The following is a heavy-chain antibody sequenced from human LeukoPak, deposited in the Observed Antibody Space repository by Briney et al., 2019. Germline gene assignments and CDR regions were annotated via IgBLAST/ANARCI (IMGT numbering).Heavy chain of an antibody. J-gene: IGHJ4*02. V-gene: IGHV3-7*01. CDR2: IDEDGTEK. CDR1: AFTFSSYW. D-gene: IGHD6-13*01. Sequence: PGGSLRLSCAASAFTFSSYWMNWVRQAPGKGLEWVASIDEDGTEKYYVESVKGRFTISRDNAKKSVYLQMNSLRADDTAVYYCARAITAVDSYWGQGTLVTVSS. CDR3: ARAITAVDSY.